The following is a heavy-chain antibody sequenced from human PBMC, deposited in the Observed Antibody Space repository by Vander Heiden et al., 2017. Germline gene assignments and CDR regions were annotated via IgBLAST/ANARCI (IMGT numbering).Heavy chain of an antibody. V-gene: IGHV3-74*01. CDR3: VRDSPPFTP. D-gene: IGHD3-3*02. CDR1: GFTYISYW. J-gene: IGHJ5*02. CDR2: IESDGSST. Sequence: EVQLAECWGGLVQQWGSLALSCAASGFTYISYWRHGVRQGPGKGVGWVSRIESDGSSTSYADSVKGRFTISRDNAKNRVYLQMNSLSAEDTAVYYCVRDSPPFTPWGQGTLVTVSS.